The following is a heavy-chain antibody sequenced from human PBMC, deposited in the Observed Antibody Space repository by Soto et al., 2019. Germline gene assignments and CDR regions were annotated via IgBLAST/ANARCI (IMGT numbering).Heavy chain of an antibody. V-gene: IGHV1-69*02. CDR2: IIPILGIA. CDR1: GGTFSSYT. J-gene: IGHJ4*02. D-gene: IGHD1-26*01. Sequence: QVQLVQSGAEVKKPGSSVKVSCKASGGTFSSYTISWVRQAPGQGLEWMGRIIPILGIANYAQKFQGRVTITADKSTSTAYMELSSLRSEDTAVYYCARGKVGATLHFDYWGQGTLVTVSS. CDR3: ARGKVGATLHFDY.